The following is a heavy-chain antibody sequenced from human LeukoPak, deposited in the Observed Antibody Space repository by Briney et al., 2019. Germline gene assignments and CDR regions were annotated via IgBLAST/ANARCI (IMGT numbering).Heavy chain of an antibody. V-gene: IGHV4-34*01. J-gene: IGHJ6*03. Sequence: SETLSLTCTVSGGSISSYYWRWIRQPPGKGLEWSGEMNPSATTNYNPSLKPRVTISGATSKNHFSLKLSSVTAADTAVYYCARITSREQLVRYYYYMDVWGKGTTVTVSS. CDR2: MNPSATT. D-gene: IGHD6-6*01. CDR1: GGSISSYY. CDR3: ARITSREQLVRYYYYMDV.